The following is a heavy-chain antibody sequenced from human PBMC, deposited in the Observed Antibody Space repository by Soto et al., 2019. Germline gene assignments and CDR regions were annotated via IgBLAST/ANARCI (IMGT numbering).Heavy chain of an antibody. J-gene: IGHJ4*02. CDR1: GGTFSSYA. CDR3: ARELIGGGLYSFES. Sequence: SVKVSCKASGGTFSSYAISWVRQAPGQGLEWMGGIIPIFGTANYAQKFQGRVTITADESTSTAYMELSSLRSEDTAVYFCARELIGGGLYSFESWGQGPLVTVS. D-gene: IGHD3-16*01. V-gene: IGHV1-69*13. CDR2: IIPIFGTA.